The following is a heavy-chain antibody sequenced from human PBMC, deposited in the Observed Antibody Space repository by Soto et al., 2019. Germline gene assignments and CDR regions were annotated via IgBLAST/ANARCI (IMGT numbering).Heavy chain of an antibody. D-gene: IGHD4-4*01. J-gene: IGHJ6*02. CDR2: ISSSGSTI. CDR3: ARVTTTVTTSYYYYGMDV. Sequence: VGSLRLSCAASGFTFSSYEMNWVRQAPGKGLEWVSYISSSGSTIYYADSVKGRFTISRDNAKNSLYLQMNSLRAEDTAVYYCARVTTTVTTSYYYYGMDVWGQGTTVTVSS. V-gene: IGHV3-48*03. CDR1: GFTFSSYE.